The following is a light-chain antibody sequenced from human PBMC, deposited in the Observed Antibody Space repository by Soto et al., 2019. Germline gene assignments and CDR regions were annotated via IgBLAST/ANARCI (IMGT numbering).Light chain of an antibody. Sequence: EIVLTQSPATLSLSPGERATLSCRASQSVSNYLAWFQQKPGQAPRLLIYDASNRATGIPARVSGSGSGTDFSLTISSLEPEDFAVDYCQQRSSWPLLTFGGGTKVEI. J-gene: IGKJ4*01. V-gene: IGKV3-11*01. CDR1: QSVSNY. CDR3: QQRSSWPLLT. CDR2: DAS.